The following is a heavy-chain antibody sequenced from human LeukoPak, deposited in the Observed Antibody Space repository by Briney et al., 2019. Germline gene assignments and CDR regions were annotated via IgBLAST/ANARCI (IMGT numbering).Heavy chain of an antibody. CDR3: ARGRDSGSFIIDY. CDR1: VFTFASYA. V-gene: IGHV3-30-3*01. D-gene: IGHD3-10*01. J-gene: IGHJ4*02. Sequence: GGSLRLSCAGSVFTFASYAVHWVRQAPGKRLEWVAFISSDGTTEHYRDSVKGRFTLSRDNSKNTVSLQMNSLGTEDTAVYYCARGRDSGSFIIDYWGQGTLVTVSS. CDR2: ISSDGTTE.